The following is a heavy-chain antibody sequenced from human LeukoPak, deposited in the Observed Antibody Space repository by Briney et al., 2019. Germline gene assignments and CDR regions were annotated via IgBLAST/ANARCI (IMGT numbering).Heavy chain of an antibody. CDR3: ARDPRTGPPDYFDF. CDR1: GFTFSSYP. V-gene: IGHV3-30-3*01. J-gene: IGHJ4*02. Sequence: PGGSLRLSCAVSGFTFSSYPMHWVRQAPGKGLEWVAVIGYDGIEKYYGDSVWGRFSISRDDSKKTLYLQMGSLTGEDTAVYYCARDPRTGPPDYFDFRGQGTLVTVSS. CDR2: IGYDGIEK. D-gene: IGHD3-10*01.